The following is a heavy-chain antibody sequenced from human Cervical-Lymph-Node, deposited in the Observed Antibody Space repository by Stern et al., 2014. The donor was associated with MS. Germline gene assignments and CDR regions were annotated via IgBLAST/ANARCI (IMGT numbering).Heavy chain of an antibody. CDR1: GFNFSNYA. D-gene: IGHD3-16*01. V-gene: IGHV3-30*04. Sequence: VQLVQSGGDVVQPGRSLRLSSTASGFNFSNYAIHWVRQAPGKGLEWVAVISNDRNKKYYAESVRGRFTISRDNSKNSLYLHMNSLRPEDTAVYYCATQVWFDYWGQGTLVTVSS. CDR3: ATQVWFDY. CDR2: ISNDRNKK. J-gene: IGHJ4*02.